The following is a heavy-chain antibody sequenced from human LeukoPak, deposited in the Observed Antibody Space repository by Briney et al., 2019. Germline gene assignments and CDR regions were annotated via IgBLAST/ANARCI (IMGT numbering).Heavy chain of an antibody. Sequence: GGSLRLSCAASGFTFSSYAMSWVRQAPGKGLEWVSAISGRGGGTYYADSVKGRFTISRDNSKNTLYLQMNSLRADDTAVYYCARAVATQLGYWGQGTLVTVSS. CDR3: ARAVATQLGY. D-gene: IGHD5-12*01. CDR1: GFTFSSYA. J-gene: IGHJ4*02. V-gene: IGHV3-23*01. CDR2: ISGRGGGT.